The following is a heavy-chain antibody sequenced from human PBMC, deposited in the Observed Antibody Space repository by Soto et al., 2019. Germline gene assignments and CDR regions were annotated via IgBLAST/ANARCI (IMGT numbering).Heavy chain of an antibody. CDR2: IDWDDDK. CDR3: ARRWIRTRYGMDV. V-gene: IGHV2-70*11. D-gene: IGHD5-18*01. J-gene: IGHJ6*02. Sequence: TLSLTCTVSGGSISSYYWSWIRQPPGKALEWLARIDWDDDKYYSTSLKTRLTISKDTSKNQVVLTMTNMDPVDTATYYCARRWIRTRYGMDVWGQGTTVTVSS. CDR1: GGSISSYY.